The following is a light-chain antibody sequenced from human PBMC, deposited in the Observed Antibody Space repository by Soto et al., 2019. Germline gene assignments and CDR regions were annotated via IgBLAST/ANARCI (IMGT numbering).Light chain of an antibody. CDR1: SSDVGGYNY. V-gene: IGLV2-14*01. CDR3: NSYTSSSTHVV. Sequence: QSALTQPASVSGSPGQSITISCTGTSSDVGGYNYVSWYQQQPGKAPKLMIFDVSNRPLGVSNRFSGSQSGNTASLTISGLQSEDEADYYCNSYTSSSTHVVFGGGTKRTVL. CDR2: DVS. J-gene: IGLJ2*01.